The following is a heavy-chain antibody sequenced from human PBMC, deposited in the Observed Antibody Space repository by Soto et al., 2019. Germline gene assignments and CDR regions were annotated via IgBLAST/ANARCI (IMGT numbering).Heavy chain of an antibody. CDR1: GFIFRSYA. CDR2: ISGSGDST. CDR3: AKAGVGGFRGWDTFNWFDS. Sequence: VQLLESGGGLVQPGGSLRLSCAASGFIFRSYAMNWVRQAPGKGLERVSGISGSGDSTYYADAVKGRFTISRDNSKNTLFLQMTSLRDADGAVYYCAKAGVGGFRGWDTFNWFDSWGQGILVTVSS. D-gene: IGHD5-18*01. J-gene: IGHJ5*01. V-gene: IGHV3-23*01.